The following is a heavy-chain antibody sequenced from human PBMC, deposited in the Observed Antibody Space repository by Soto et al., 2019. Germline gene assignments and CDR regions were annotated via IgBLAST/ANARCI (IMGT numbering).Heavy chain of an antibody. J-gene: IGHJ6*02. CDR1: GGSISSGDYY. Sequence: SETLSLTCTVSGGSISSGDYYWSWIRQPPGKGLEWIGYIYSSGSTYYNPSLKSRVTISVDTSKNQFSLKLSSVTAADTAVHYCARDDYDYCWGSSYGMDVSAQGTTVTVSS. CDR3: ARDDYDYCWGSSYGMDV. D-gene: IGHD3-16*01. CDR2: IYSSGST. V-gene: IGHV4-30-4*01.